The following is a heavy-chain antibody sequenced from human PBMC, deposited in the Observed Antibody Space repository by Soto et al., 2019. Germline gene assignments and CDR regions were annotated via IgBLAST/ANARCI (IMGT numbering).Heavy chain of an antibody. V-gene: IGHV4-59*01. CDR3: ARCPMYVVYLYFSHVVV. CDR2: IYYSGTT. CDR1: GGSISRYY. D-gene: IGHD2-8*01. J-gene: IGHJ6*03. Sequence: QVQLQESGPGLVKPSETLSLTCTVSGGSISRYYWSWIRQSPGKGLEWIGYIYYSGTTNYNPSLKSRVTISVDSSRSQFSLKMSSVAAASMAVYDCARCPMYVVYLYFSHVVVWCKGTTVTVSS.